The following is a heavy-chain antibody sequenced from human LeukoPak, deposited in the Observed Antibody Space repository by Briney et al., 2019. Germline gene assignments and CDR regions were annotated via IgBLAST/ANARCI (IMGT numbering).Heavy chain of an antibody. Sequence: SETLSLTCAVYGGSFSGYYWSWIRQPPGKGLEWIGEINHSGSTNYNPSLKSRVTISVDTPKNQFSLKLSSVTAADTAVYYCARFERSSGWYGGVYWGQGTLVTVSS. V-gene: IGHV4-34*01. J-gene: IGHJ4*02. D-gene: IGHD6-19*01. CDR3: ARFERSSGWYGGVY. CDR1: GGSFSGYY. CDR2: INHSGST.